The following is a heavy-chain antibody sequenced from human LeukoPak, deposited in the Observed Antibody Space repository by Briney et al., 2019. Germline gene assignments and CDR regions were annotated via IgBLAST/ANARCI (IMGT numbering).Heavy chain of an antibody. Sequence: PGGSLRLPCEASGFTFSDYAMHWVRQAPGKGLEWVSGISWNSGSIGYVDSVKGRFTISRDNAKNSLYLQMNSLRAEDTALYYCAKDMNYGGNLYYFDYWGQGTLVTVSS. D-gene: IGHD4-23*01. CDR3: AKDMNYGGNLYYFDY. CDR2: ISWNSGSI. CDR1: GFTFSDYA. V-gene: IGHV3-9*01. J-gene: IGHJ4*02.